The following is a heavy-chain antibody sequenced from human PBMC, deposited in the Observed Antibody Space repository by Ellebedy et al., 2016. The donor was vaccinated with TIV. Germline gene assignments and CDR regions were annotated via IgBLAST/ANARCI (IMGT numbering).Heavy chain of an antibody. Sequence: MPSETLSLTCAVSGASISSSYWSWIRQPPGKGLEWIGYINYSGSTNYNPSLKSRVTISVDTSKNKFSLRLTSVAAADTAVYFCARDRDGTSDDALDIWGQGTMVTVSS. CDR3: ARDRDGTSDDALDI. D-gene: IGHD5-24*01. CDR1: GASISSSY. V-gene: IGHV4-59*01. J-gene: IGHJ3*02. CDR2: INYSGST.